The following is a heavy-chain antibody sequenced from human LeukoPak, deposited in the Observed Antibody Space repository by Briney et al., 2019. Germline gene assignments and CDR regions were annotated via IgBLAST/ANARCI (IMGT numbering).Heavy chain of an antibody. Sequence: GGSLRLSCAGSGFTFSSYWMSWVRQAPGKGLEWVANIKQDGSEKYYVDSVKGRFTISRDNAKNSLYLQMNSLRAEDTALYYCARGTPLADTAMVTAYYYYYMDVWGKGTTVTVSS. CDR2: IKQDGSEK. J-gene: IGHJ6*03. CDR3: ARGTPLADTAMVTAYYYYYMDV. CDR1: GFTFSSYW. D-gene: IGHD5-18*01. V-gene: IGHV3-7*03.